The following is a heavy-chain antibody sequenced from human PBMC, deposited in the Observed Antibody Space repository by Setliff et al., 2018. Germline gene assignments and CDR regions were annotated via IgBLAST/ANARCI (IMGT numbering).Heavy chain of an antibody. J-gene: IGHJ6*02. Sequence: SETLSLTCTVSGGSVSSASHYWGWIRQAPGKGMEWIGSVYYSGYTYYKPSLQSRVTMSVDTSKNQFSLKLTSVTAADTAVYYCARDQWVRSPPLYFSYSMDVWGQGTTVTVSS. D-gene: IGHD5-12*01. V-gene: IGHV4-39*07. CDR3: ARDQWVRSPPLYFSYSMDV. CDR2: VYYSGYT. CDR1: GGSVSSASHY.